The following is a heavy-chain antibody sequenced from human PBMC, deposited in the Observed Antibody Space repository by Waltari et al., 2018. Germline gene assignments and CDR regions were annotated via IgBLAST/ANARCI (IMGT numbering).Heavy chain of an antibody. J-gene: IGHJ6*02. CDR2: IKRCGGGT. CDR1: GPTFRSYW. V-gene: IGHV3-74*01. CDR3: ASHRPGGLGMDV. Sequence: EMQLVESGGGLVQPGGSLRLSCAASGPTFRSYWMHWVRQAPGKGLVWVSHIKRCGGGTTYADSVRGRFTTSRDNNKNTLFLQMNSLSGEDTAVYYCASHRPGGLGMDVWGQVNTVIVSS.